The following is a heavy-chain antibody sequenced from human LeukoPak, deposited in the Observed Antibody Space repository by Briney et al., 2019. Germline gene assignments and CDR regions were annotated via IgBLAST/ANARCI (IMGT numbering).Heavy chain of an antibody. D-gene: IGHD1-1*01. Sequence: GGSLRLSCAASGFTFSSSSMSWVRHAPGRGLEWVSTISDSGGNTYYADSVKGRFTISRDNSKNTLYLQMNSLRVEDTAVYYCAKELERRPDYWGQGTLVTVSS. CDR1: GFTFSSSS. J-gene: IGHJ4*02. V-gene: IGHV3-23*01. CDR3: AKELERRPDY. CDR2: ISDSGGNT.